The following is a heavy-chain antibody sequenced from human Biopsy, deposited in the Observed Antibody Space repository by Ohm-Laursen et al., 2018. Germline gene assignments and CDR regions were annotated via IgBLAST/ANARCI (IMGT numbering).Heavy chain of an antibody. Sequence: SDTLSLTWSVSGGSLNNHYWSWIRQSPGKGLEWLAYIYSSGRTNYNPSLKSQIIVSVDTSKNQPSLKGTSVTATDTAMYYCARHDRSGYWGLDYWGQGTLITVSS. V-gene: IGHV4-4*08. CDR3: ARHDRSGYWGLDY. J-gene: IGHJ4*02. CDR2: IYSSGRT. D-gene: IGHD3-22*01. CDR1: GGSLNNHY.